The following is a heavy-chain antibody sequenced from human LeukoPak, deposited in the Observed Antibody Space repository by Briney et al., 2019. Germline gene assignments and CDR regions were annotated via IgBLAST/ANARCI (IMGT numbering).Heavy chain of an antibody. Sequence: PGGSLRLSCTASGFTFSSYWMSWVRQSPGKGLEWVANIKQDGSEKYYVDSVEGRFTISRDNAKNSLFLHMNSLRAEDSAVYYCARVLVMDVWGQGTAVTVS. J-gene: IGHJ6*02. CDR1: GFTFSSYW. CDR2: IKQDGSEK. CDR3: ARVLVMDV. V-gene: IGHV3-7*01.